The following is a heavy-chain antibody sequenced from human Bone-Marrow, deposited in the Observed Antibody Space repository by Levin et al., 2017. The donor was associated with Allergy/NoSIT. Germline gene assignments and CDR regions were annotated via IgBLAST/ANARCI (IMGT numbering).Heavy chain of an antibody. CDR2: IKPNNGGT. CDR1: EYTFTAYY. D-gene: IGHD2-8*01. CDR3: ATSDVLMATTSLDS. J-gene: IGHJ5*01. Sequence: GESLKISCKASEYTFTAYYFHWVRQAPGQGLEWMGWIKPNNGGTTYAQRFQGRVIMTRDTSVSTTYMELRSLTSDDTAVYYCATSDVLMATTSLDSWGQGTLVSVSS. V-gene: IGHV1-2*02.